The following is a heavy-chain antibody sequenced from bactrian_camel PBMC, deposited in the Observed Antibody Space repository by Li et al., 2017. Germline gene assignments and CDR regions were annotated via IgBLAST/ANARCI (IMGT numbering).Heavy chain of an antibody. CDR3: AADNRPSRLSWVLASDLYDY. J-gene: IGHJ4*01. Sequence: VQLVESGGGSVQAGGSLRLSCQASGYNYTGNCMGWFRRLPGQEREGIAVIDSDGDTAYAESLKDRFTISVDNAKNTLCLQMNSLKPEDTATYYCAADNRPSRLSWVLASDLYDYWGEGTQVTVS. D-gene: IGHD5*01. V-gene: IGHV3S53*01. CDR2: IDSDGDT. CDR1: GYNYTGNC.